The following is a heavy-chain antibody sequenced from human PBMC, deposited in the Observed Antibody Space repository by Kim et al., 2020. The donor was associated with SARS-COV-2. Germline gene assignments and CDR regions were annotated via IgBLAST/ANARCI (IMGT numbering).Heavy chain of an antibody. J-gene: IGHJ5*02. V-gene: IGHV3-7*01. CDR3: AREGGDDLSSTPNL. D-gene: IGHD4-17*01. CDR1: GFTFSRSR. CDR2: INRNGSQK. Sequence: GGSLRLSCVASGFTFSRSRMSWVRQAPGKTLEWVAYINRNGSQKYNMGSVKGRFIISRDNTKNSLSLQMNNLRVEDTGIYYCAREGGDDLSSTPNLCGQG.